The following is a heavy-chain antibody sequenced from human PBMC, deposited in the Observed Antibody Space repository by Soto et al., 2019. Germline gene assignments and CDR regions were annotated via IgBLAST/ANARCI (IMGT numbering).Heavy chain of an antibody. CDR3: AKGYCGGGRCYDLDNWFDS. V-gene: IGHV3-23*01. J-gene: IGHJ5*01. CDR1: GFTFSTYA. D-gene: IGHD2-15*01. Sequence: EVPLLESGGGLVQPGGSLRLSCAASGFTFSTYAMTWVRQAPGKGPEWVSRIGDSEGETTHYADSVKGRFTISRDNAKNTLYLQMTSLRVEDTAIYYCAKGYCGGGRCYDLDNWFDSWGQGTRVTVSS. CDR2: IGDSEGETT.